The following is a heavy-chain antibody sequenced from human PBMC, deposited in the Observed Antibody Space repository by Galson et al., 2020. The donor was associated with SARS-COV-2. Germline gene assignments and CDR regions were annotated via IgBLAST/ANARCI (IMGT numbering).Heavy chain of an antibody. D-gene: IGHD3-10*01. CDR2: ISYEGSIK. CDR1: GFSFNNYG. CDR3: AKSREICWLGEGRGMDV. Sequence: TAGSLSLSCAASGFSFNNYGMHWVRQAPGKGLEWVAVISYEGSIKYYTDSVKGRFTSSRDYSKNTAYLQMNSLRDEDAAVYYCAKSREICWLGEGRGMDVWGQGTTVTVSS. J-gene: IGHJ6*02. V-gene: IGHV3-30*18.